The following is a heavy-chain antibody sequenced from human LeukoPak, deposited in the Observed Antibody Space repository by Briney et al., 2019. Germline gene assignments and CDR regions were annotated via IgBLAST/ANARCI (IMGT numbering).Heavy chain of an antibody. D-gene: IGHD2/OR15-2a*01. CDR3: ARHENIIMVPTAHAFDY. Sequence: PSETLSLTCTVSGGSISSSNYYWGWIRQPPGKGLEWIGTISYSGDSYYNPSLKSRASISVETSKNRFSLNLNSVTAADTAVYFCARHENIIMVPTAHAFDYWGQGALVTVSS. J-gene: IGHJ4*02. V-gene: IGHV4-39*01. CDR1: GGSISSSNYY. CDR2: ISYSGDS.